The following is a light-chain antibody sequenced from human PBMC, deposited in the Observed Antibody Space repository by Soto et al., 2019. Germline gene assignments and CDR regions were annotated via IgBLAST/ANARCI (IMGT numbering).Light chain of an antibody. CDR2: GNN. Sequence: QSVLTQPPSVSWAPGQRVTISCTGSSSNIGAGYDVHWYQHLPGTAPKLLIYGNNNRPSGVPERFSGSKSGTSASLAITGLQAEDEADYYCQSYDSSLSGYVFGTGTKVTVL. V-gene: IGLV1-40*01. J-gene: IGLJ1*01. CDR3: QSYDSSLSGYV. CDR1: SSNIGAGYD.